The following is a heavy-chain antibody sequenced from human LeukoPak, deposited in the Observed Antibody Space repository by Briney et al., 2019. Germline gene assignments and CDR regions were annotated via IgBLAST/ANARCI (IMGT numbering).Heavy chain of an antibody. CDR3: AVEDDYGDYVQYGGNFDY. D-gene: IGHD4-17*01. Sequence: GGSLRLSCAASGFTFSSYAMHWVRQAPGKGLEWVAVISYDGSNKYYADSVKGRFTISRDNSKSTLHLQMNSLRAEDTAVYYCAVEDDYGDYVQYGGNFDYWGQGTLVTVSS. V-gene: IGHV3-30-3*01. CDR2: ISYDGSNK. CDR1: GFTFSSYA. J-gene: IGHJ4*02.